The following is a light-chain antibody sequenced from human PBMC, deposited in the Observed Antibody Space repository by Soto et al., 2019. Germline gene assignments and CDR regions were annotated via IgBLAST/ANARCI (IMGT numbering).Light chain of an antibody. CDR2: DVF. J-gene: IGKJ1*01. Sequence: EILMTQSPATLSVSPGERATVSCRASQSVSARLAWYKHKPGQPPRLLISDVFNRASGVAERFSGSGSGTDFTLTISSLQPEDVAVHCCQQDYNFPSWTFGQGTKVDI. CDR3: QQDYNFPSWT. V-gene: IGKV3D-15*01. CDR1: QSVSAR.